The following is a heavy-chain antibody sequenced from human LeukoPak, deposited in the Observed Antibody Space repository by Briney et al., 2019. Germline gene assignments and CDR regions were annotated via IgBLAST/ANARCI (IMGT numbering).Heavy chain of an antibody. V-gene: IGHV4-38-2*02. D-gene: IGHD3-3*01. CDR2: IYHSGST. CDR1: GYSISSGYY. CDR3: ARVRITILGVVTNHDFDY. J-gene: IGHJ4*02. Sequence: SETLSLTCTVSGYSISSGYYWGWIRQPPGKGLEWIGSIYHSGSTYYNPSLKSRVTISVDTSKNQFSLKLSSVTAADTAVYYCARVRITILGVVTNHDFDYWGQGTLVTVSS.